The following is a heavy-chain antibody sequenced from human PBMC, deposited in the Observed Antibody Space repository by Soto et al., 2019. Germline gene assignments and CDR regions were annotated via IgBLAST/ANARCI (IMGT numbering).Heavy chain of an antibody. CDR3: ARGWETVGTTTPFAY. D-gene: IGHD1-26*01. CDR2: INPNSGGT. J-gene: IGHJ4*02. CDR1: GYTFTGYY. Sequence: QVQLVQSGAEVKKPGASVKVSCKASGYTFTGYYMHWVRQAPGQGLEWMGWINPNSGGTNYAQKFQGRVTFTAHKSTSTAYMELRSLRSDDTAVYYCARGWETVGTTTPFAYWGQGTLVTVSS. V-gene: IGHV1-2*02.